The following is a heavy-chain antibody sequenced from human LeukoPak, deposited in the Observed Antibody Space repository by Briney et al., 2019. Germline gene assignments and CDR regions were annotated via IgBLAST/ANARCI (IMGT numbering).Heavy chain of an antibody. Sequence: GGPLRLSCAASGFTFSTYGMHWVRQAPGKGLEWVAVIVYDRSDKYYADSVRGRFTISRDNSKNTLYLQMNSLRVEDTAVYYCAERDAVGFDYWGQGTLVTVSS. V-gene: IGHV3-30*02. CDR1: GFTFSTYG. D-gene: IGHD3-16*01. J-gene: IGHJ4*02. CDR3: AERDAVGFDY. CDR2: IVYDRSDK.